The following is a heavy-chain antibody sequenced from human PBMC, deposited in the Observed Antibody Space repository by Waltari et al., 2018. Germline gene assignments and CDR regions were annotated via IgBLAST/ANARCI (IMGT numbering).Heavy chain of an antibody. D-gene: IGHD3-16*01. V-gene: IGHV3-74*01. CDR2: INGDGSIA. CDR3: ARPRLDYDTSQLDY. Sequence: EVNLVEFGGDFVPPGGSLGLLCTASGFTLSRFWRHWVRQPPGKGPEWVSRINGDGSIAHYAESVKGRFTISRDNAKNTMYLQMNGLRVDDTAVYYCARPRLDYDTSQLDYWGHGSGVTVSS. J-gene: IGHJ4*03. CDR1: GFTLSRFW.